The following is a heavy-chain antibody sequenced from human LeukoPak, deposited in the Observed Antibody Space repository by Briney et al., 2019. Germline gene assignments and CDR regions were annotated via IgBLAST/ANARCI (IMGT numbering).Heavy chain of an antibody. CDR3: ARETEVPGGRSWDF. CDR1: GGSISRYY. CDR2: IHPSGTT. V-gene: IGHV4-4*07. Sequence: SETLSLTCTVSGGSISRYYWTWIRHPAGKGLELIGRIHPSGTTNHNPSLKSRVIMSLDMSNNQFSLKVRSVTAADTAVYYCARETEVPGGRSWDFWGQGTLVTVSS. D-gene: IGHD6-19*01. J-gene: IGHJ4*02.